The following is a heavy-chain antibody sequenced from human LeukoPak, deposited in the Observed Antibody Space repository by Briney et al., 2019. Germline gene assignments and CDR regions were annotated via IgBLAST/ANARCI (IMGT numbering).Heavy chain of an antibody. V-gene: IGHV1-46*01. Sequence: ASVKVSCKAFGYTFTNNWMHWVRQAPGQGPEWMGLISPTGGSTAYAQKFQGRVTMTTDTSTSTAYMELRSLRSDDTAVYYCARFIAAAGPYYYYYYMDVWGKGTTVTISS. CDR2: ISPTGGST. CDR3: ARFIAAAGPYYYYYYMDV. D-gene: IGHD6-13*01. CDR1: GYTFTNNW. J-gene: IGHJ6*03.